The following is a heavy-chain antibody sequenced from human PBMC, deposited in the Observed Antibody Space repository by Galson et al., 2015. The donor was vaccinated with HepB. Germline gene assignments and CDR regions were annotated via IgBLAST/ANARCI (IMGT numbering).Heavy chain of an antibody. V-gene: IGHV1-18*04. CDR1: GSTFTSYG. CDR2: ISTYNGNT. J-gene: IGHJ6*02. D-gene: IGHD2-2*02. CDR3: ARDCSSTSCYSYYYYGMDV. Sequence: SVKVSCKASGSTFTSYGISWVRQAPGQGLEWMGWISTYNGNTNYAQKLQGRVTMTTDTSTSTAYMELRSLRSDDTAVYYCARDCSSTSCYSYYYYGMDVWGQGTTVTVSS.